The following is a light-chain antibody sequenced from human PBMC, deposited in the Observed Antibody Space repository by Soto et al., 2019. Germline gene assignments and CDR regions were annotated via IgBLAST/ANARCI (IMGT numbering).Light chain of an antibody. CDR2: KAS. CDR1: QSVGSW. J-gene: IGKJ2*02. CDR3: QQYDAYPWT. Sequence: DIPMTQSPSTLSGSVGDRVTITCRASQSVGSWLAWYQQKPGKAPKYLIYKASILESGVPSRFSGSGSGTEFTLTISSLQPDDFATYYCQQYDAYPWTFGQGTKLDFK. V-gene: IGKV1-5*03.